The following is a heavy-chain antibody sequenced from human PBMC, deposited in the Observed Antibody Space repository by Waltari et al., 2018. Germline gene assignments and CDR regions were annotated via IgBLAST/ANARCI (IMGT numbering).Heavy chain of an antibody. CDR2: ISRSSSYI. CDR3: ARGTSGSYYRVWFDP. V-gene: IGHV3-21*01. Sequence: EVQLVESGGGLVKPGGSLRLSCAASGFTFSSYSMNWVRQAPGKGLEWVSSISRSSSYIYYADSVKGRFTISRDNAKNSLYLQMNSLRAEDTAVYYCARGTSGSYYRVWFDPWGQGTLVTVSS. D-gene: IGHD1-26*01. J-gene: IGHJ5*02. CDR1: GFTFSSYS.